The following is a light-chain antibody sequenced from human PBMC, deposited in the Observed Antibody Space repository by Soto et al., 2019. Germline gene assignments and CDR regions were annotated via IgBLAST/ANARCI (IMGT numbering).Light chain of an antibody. CDR1: QGIRND. CDR3: LQDYNYPRT. J-gene: IGKJ1*01. V-gene: IGKV1-6*01. Sequence: AIQMTQSPTSLSASVGDRVTITCRASQGIRNDLGWYQQKPGTAPKLLIYGASTLQTGVPSRFSGSGSGTDFTLTISSLQPEDFATYYCLQDYNYPRTFGQGTKVEIK. CDR2: GAS.